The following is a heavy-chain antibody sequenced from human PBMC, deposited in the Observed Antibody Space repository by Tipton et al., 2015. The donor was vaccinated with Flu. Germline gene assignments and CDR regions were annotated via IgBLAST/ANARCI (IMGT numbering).Heavy chain of an antibody. Sequence: QVQLVQSGAEVKKPGASVKVSCKASGYTFNNYYVQWVRQAPGHGLEWMGIINPSGSSTNYAQRFQGRVSVTRDTPTSTIYMDLRSLRSEDTAIDYCASAEEPAVITAWGRGTVVTVSS. D-gene: IGHD2-2*01. J-gene: IGHJ3*01. CDR2: INPSGSST. CDR1: GYTFNNYY. CDR3: ASAEEPAVITA. V-gene: IGHV1-46*02.